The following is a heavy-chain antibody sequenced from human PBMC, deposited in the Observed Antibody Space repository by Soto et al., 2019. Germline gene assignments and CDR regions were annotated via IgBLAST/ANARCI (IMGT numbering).Heavy chain of an antibody. D-gene: IGHD6-19*01. V-gene: IGHV3-48*02. CDR1: GFTFSSYA. CDR3: ARDLSSGWYMFPFFLDY. CDR2: ISSSSSTI. J-gene: IGHJ4*02. Sequence: GGSLRLSCAASGFTFSSYAMSWVRQAPGKGLEWVSYISSSSSTIYYADSVKGRFTVSRDNAKNSLFLQMNSLRDEDTAVYYCARDLSSGWYMFPFFLDYWGQGTLVTVSS.